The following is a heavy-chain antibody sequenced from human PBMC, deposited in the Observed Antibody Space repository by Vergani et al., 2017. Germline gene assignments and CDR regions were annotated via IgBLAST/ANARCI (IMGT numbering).Heavy chain of an antibody. CDR1: GGSLSGYY. D-gene: IGHD1-14*01. CDR3: ARSIVRRNPPDYFDN. CDR2: VEDSGYF. J-gene: IGHJ4*02. Sequence: QVQLQESGPGLVRPSETLSLTCTVSGGSLSGYYWNWIRQTPGEGLEWSGYVEDSGYFNYNPSLKTRVSMSSDTSNNQFSLMLSSVTVADTAVYYFARSIVRRNPPDYFDNGGQGTLVTVSS. V-gene: IGHV4-59*01.